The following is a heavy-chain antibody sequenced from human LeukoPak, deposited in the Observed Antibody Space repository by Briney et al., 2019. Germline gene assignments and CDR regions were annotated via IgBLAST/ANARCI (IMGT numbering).Heavy chain of an antibody. D-gene: IGHD2-2*02. CDR1: GGSISSYY. J-gene: IGHJ4*02. Sequence: PSETLSLTCTVSGGSISSYYWSWIRQPAGKGLEWIGRIYTSGSTNYNPSLKSRVTMSVDTSKNQFSLKLSSVTAADTAVYYCARDLLGYCSSTSCYKRGGHFDYWGQGTLVTVSS. CDR2: IYTSGST. V-gene: IGHV4-4*07. CDR3: ARDLLGYCSSTSCYKRGGHFDY.